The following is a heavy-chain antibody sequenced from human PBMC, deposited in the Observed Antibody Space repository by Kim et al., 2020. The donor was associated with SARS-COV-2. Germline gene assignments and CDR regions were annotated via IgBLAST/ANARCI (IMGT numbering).Heavy chain of an antibody. CDR3: ARARVGSSGDYYGMDV. J-gene: IGHJ6*02. D-gene: IGHD6-19*01. V-gene: IGHV4-4*06. Sequence: LEGRVPMSVDTSKNQFSLRLSSVTAADTAVYYCARARVGSSGDYYGMDVWGQGTTVTVSS.